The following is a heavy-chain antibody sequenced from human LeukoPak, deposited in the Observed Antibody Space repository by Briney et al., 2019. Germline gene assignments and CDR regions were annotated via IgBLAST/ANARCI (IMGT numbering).Heavy chain of an antibody. CDR3: ARAKTIEYYYDSSGYPLGMDV. V-gene: IGHV3-53*04. J-gene: IGHJ6*02. CDR1: GFTFSNAW. D-gene: IGHD3-22*01. CDR2: IYSGGST. Sequence: GSLRLSCAASGFTFSNAWMSWVRQAPGKGLEWVSVIYSGGSTYYADSVKGRFTISRHNSKNTLYLQMNSLRAEDTAVYYCARAKTIEYYYDSSGYPLGMDVWGQGTTVTVSS.